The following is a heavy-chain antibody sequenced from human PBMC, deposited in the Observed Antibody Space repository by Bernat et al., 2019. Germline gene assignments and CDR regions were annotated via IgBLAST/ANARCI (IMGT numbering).Heavy chain of an antibody. CDR2: IYWDDDK. D-gene: IGHD3-10*01. Sequence: QITLNESDPTLVKPTQTLTLTCTFSGFSLTTSGVGVGWIRQPPGKALEWLALIYWDDDKRYSPSLKTRLTVAKGTSKNEVVLTMTEMAPVDTATYYCARRLENYSRPTYTFDYWGQGTLVTVSS. J-gene: IGHJ4*02. CDR1: GFSLTTSGVG. V-gene: IGHV2-5*02. CDR3: ARRLENYSRPTYTFDY.